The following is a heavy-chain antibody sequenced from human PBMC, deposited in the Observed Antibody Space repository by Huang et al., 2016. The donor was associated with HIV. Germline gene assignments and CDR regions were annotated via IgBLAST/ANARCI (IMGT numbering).Heavy chain of an antibody. J-gene: IGHJ4*02. CDR2: INSDGSST. Sequence: EVQLVESGGGLVQPGGSLRLSCAASGFSISSYWMHGVRQTPGKGLVWFSSINSDGSSTSYADSVKGRFTISRDNAKNTLYLQMNSLRAEDTAVYYCARDPRIQSWLNFFDYWGQGTLVSVSS. V-gene: IGHV3-74*01. CDR1: GFSISSYW. CDR3: ARDPRIQSWLNFFDY. D-gene: IGHD3-22*01.